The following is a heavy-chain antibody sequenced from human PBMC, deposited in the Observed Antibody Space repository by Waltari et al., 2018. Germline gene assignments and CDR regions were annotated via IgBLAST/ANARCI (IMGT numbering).Heavy chain of an antibody. V-gene: IGHV3-30-3*01. J-gene: IGHJ4*02. CDR3: ARVAIAAADPFDY. Sequence: QVHLVESGGGVVQPGRSLRLSCADSGFHFSSYAMHWVRQAPGKGLEWVALISYDGSNKYNADSVKGRFTISRDNSKNTLYLQMNSLRAEDTAVYYCARVAIAAADPFDYWGQGTLVTVSS. D-gene: IGHD6-13*01. CDR1: GFHFSSYA. CDR2: ISYDGSNK.